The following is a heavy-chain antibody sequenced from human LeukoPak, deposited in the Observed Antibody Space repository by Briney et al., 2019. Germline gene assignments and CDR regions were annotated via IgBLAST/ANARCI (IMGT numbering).Heavy chain of an antibody. CDR3: AREETRSGSHDFEY. D-gene: IGHD3-10*01. V-gene: IGHV3-74*01. Sequence: GGSLRLSCAASGFTFSSYWMHWVRHAPGKGLVWVSRIDSDGSDTIYADSVKGRFTISRDNAKNTLYLQMNSLRAEDTAVYYCAREETRSGSHDFEYWGQGTLVTVSS. J-gene: IGHJ4*02. CDR1: GFTFSSYW. CDR2: IDSDGSDT.